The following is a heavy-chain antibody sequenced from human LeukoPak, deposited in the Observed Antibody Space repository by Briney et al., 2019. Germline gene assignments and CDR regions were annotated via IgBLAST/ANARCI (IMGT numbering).Heavy chain of an antibody. Sequence: ASVKVSCKASGYTFTGYYMHWVRQAPRQGLEWMGWINPNSGGTNYAQKFQGRVTMTRDTSISTAYMELSRLRSDDTAVYYCARAGYYYDFWSGYYTRNYAFDIWGQGTMVTVSS. CDR3: ARAGYYYDFWSGYYTRNYAFDI. CDR1: GYTFTGYY. CDR2: INPNSGGT. J-gene: IGHJ3*02. D-gene: IGHD3-3*01. V-gene: IGHV1-2*02.